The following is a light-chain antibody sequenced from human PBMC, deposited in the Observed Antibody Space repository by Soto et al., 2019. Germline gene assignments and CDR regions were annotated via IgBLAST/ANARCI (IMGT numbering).Light chain of an antibody. CDR3: QQSYSAPFT. CDR2: PAS. CDR1: QSITGY. V-gene: IGKV1-39*01. Sequence: DIQMTQSPSCLSASVGDIVTITCRASQSITGYLNWYQQKPGKAPNLLIYPASNLQSEVPSRFSCSGYGTDFTLTISSLQLEDFATYYCQQSYSAPFTFGPGTKVDIK. J-gene: IGKJ3*01.